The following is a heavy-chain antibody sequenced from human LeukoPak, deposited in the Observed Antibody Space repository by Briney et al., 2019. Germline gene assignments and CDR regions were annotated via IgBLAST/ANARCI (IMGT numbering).Heavy chain of an antibody. V-gene: IGHV1-2*02. CDR2: INPNSGGT. D-gene: IGHD2-2*01. J-gene: IGHJ4*02. CDR1: GYTFTGYY. CDR3: ARLGYCSSASCYPDY. Sequence: GASVKVSCKASGYTFTGYYMHWVRQAPGQGLEWMGWINPNSGGTNYAQKFQGRVTMTRDTSISTAYMELSRLRSDDTAVYYCARLGYCSSASCYPDYWGQGTLVTVYS.